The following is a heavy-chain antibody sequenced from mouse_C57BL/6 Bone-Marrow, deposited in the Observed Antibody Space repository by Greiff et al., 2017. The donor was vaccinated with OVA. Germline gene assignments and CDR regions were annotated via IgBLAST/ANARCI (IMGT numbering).Heavy chain of an antibody. J-gene: IGHJ2*01. CDR1: GYAFSSSW. CDR2: IYPGDGDT. Sequence: VQLQQSGPELVKPGASVKISCKASGYAFSSSWMNWVKQRPGKGLEWIGRIYPGDGDTNYNGKFKGKATLTADKSSSTAYMQLSSLTSEDSAVYFCARGYGYDGGYYFDYWGQGTTLTVSS. D-gene: IGHD2-2*01. V-gene: IGHV1-82*01. CDR3: ARGYGYDGGYYFDY.